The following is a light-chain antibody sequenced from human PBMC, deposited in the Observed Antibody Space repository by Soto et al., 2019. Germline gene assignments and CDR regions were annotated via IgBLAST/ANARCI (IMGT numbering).Light chain of an antibody. V-gene: IGKV3-20*01. CDR2: GAS. CDR1: QSVSSSY. J-gene: IGKJ5*01. Sequence: EIVLTQSPGTLSLSPGERATLSCRASQSVSSSYLAWYQHKPGQAPRLLIYGASSRATGIPDRFSGSGSGTDVTLTISRLEPEDFAVYYCQQYGSSPFSFGPGTRLEIK. CDR3: QQYGSSPFS.